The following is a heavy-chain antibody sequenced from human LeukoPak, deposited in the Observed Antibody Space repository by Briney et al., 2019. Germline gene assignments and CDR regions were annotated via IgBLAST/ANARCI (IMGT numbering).Heavy chain of an antibody. V-gene: IGHV3-48*01. CDR3: ARGPGGAFDF. Sequence: GGSLRLSCAASGFIFSTYSMNWVRQAPGKGLEWVSYISSSSSTIYYTDSVKGRFTISRDNAKNSLYLQINTLRAEDTAVYYCARGPGGAFDFWGQGAMVTVSS. CDR1: GFIFSTYS. D-gene: IGHD1-1*01. CDR2: ISSSSSTI. J-gene: IGHJ3*01.